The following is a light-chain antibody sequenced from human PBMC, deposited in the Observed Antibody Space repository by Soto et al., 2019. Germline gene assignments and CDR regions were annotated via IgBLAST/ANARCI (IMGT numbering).Light chain of an antibody. CDR3: QQRHMWPIT. Sequence: EVVLTQSPVTLSLSRGERSALSCRVSQSFRGLLAWYQQKPGQAPRLLIYDAYNRATGIPPRFSGSGSGTDFTLTISSLEPEDSAVYYCQQRHMWPITFGQGTRLEI. CDR2: DAY. J-gene: IGKJ5*01. CDR1: QSFRGL. V-gene: IGKV3-11*01.